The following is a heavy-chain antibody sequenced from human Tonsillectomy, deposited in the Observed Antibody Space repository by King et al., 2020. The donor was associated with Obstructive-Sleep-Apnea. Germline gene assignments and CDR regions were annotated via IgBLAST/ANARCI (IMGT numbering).Heavy chain of an antibody. CDR3: AKVSTYCCGSRSSHYLDF. D-gene: IGHD6-19*01. CDR2: ISCKGGTT. J-gene: IGHJ4*02. V-gene: IGHV3-43D*03. Sequence: VQLVESGGVVVQPGGSLRLSCAASGFTFGDYAMHCVRQGPGKGREWVSVISCKGGTTYYVDFVKGRFSFSRDNNKNSLYLQMNRLRSEDTALYYCAKVSTYCCGSRSSHYLDFWGRGTLVTVSS. CDR1: GFTFGDYA.